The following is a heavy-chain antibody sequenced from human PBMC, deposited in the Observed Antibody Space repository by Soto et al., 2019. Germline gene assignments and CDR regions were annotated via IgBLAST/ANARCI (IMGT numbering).Heavy chain of an antibody. J-gene: IGHJ3*02. CDR1: GVTFSSYA. Sequence: PGGSLRLSCAASGVTFSSYAMSWVRQAPGKGLEWVSAISGSGGSTYYADSVKGRFTISRDNSKNTLYLQMNSLRAEDTAVYYCAAGCSGGSCYYDAFDIWGQGTMVTVSS. V-gene: IGHV3-23*01. D-gene: IGHD2-15*01. CDR2: ISGSGGST. CDR3: AAGCSGGSCYYDAFDI.